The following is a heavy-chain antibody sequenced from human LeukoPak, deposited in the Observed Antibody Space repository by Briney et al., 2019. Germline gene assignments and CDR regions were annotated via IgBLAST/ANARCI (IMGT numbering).Heavy chain of an antibody. J-gene: IGHJ4*02. Sequence: ALVTVSCKASGYTFTSYAMNWVRQAPGQGLEWMGWINTYTGNPTYAQGFTGRFVFSLDTSVSTAYLQISSLKAEDTAVYYCARWDYDSSGYALYYFDYWGQGTLVTVSS. D-gene: IGHD3-22*01. CDR3: ARWDYDSSGYALYYFDY. CDR1: GYTFTSYA. V-gene: IGHV7-4-1*02. CDR2: INTYTGNP.